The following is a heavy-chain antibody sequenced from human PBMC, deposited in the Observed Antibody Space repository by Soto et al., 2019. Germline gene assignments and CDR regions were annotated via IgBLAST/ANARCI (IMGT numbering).Heavy chain of an antibody. CDR3: ARRSGDQQVCDF. V-gene: IGHV3-20*01. D-gene: IGHD3-10*01. CDR2: ISWDGGTT. J-gene: IGHJ4*02. Sequence: EVQLVESGGGVARPGGSLRLSCAASGFTFEDHGMSWVHQAPGKGLEWLSDISWDGGTTVYADSVKGRFTVSRNNAKSSLYLQMNSLKPGDTAFYHCARRSGDQQVCDFWGQGTLVTVSS. CDR1: GFTFEDHG.